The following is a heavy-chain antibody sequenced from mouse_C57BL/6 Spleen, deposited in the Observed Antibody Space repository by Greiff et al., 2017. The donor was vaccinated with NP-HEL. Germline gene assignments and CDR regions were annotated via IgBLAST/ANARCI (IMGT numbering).Heavy chain of an antibody. CDR2: IDPANGNT. J-gene: IGHJ2*01. CDR1: GFNIKNTY. Sequence: EVMLVESVAELVRPGASVKLSCTASGFNIKNTYMHWVKQRPEQGLEWIGRIDPANGNTKYAPKFQGKATITADTSSNTSYLQLSSLTSEDTAIDYCASPNWDGDYFDYWGQGTTLTVSS. CDR3: ASPNWDGDYFDY. V-gene: IGHV14-3*01. D-gene: IGHD4-1*01.